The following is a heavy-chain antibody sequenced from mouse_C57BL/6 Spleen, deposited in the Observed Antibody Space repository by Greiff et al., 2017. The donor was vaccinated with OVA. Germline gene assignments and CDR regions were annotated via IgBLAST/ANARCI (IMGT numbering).Heavy chain of an antibody. CDR2: IWRGGRT. CDR3: AEMRMVTDAMDY. D-gene: IGHD2-2*01. Sequence: VQLQQSGPGLVQPSQSLSITCTVSGFSLTSSGVHWVRQSPGKGLEWLGVIWRGGRTDYNAAFMSRLSITKDNSKSQVFFKMNSLQANDTAKYDCAEMRMVTDAMDYWGQGTSVTVSS. J-gene: IGHJ4*01. CDR1: GFSLTSSG. V-gene: IGHV2-5*01.